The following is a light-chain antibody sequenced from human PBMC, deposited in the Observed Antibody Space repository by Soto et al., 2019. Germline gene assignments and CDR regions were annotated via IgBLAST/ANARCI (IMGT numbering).Light chain of an antibody. J-gene: IGLJ2*01. V-gene: IGLV4-69*01. CDR3: QTWGTGIPV. CDR2: LNSDGSH. Sequence: QLVLTQSPSASASLGASVKLTCTLSSGHSSYTIAWHQQQPEKGPRYLMKLNSDGSHNKGDGIPDRFSGSSSGAERYLTISSLQSDDEADYYCQTWGTGIPVFGGGTKLTVL. CDR1: SGHSSYT.